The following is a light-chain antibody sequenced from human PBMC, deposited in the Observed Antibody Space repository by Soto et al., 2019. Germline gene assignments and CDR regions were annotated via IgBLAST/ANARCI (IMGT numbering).Light chain of an antibody. J-gene: IGKJ3*01. Sequence: DIVLTQSPLSLPVTPGEPASVSCRSSQSLLHSNGYNYLDWYLQKPGQSPQLLIYLGSTRTSGGPDSFRGSGSGTDFTLKISRVEAEDVGIYCSLQAVGPPFTFRPGAKVEI. CDR2: LGS. CDR1: QSLLHSNGYNY. CDR3: LQAVGPPFT. V-gene: IGKV2-28*01.